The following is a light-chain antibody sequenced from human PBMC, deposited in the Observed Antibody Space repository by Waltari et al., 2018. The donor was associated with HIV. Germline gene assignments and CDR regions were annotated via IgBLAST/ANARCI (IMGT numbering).Light chain of an antibody. V-gene: IGLV4-69*01. CDR2: LNSDGSY. J-gene: IGLJ2*01. Sequence: QLVLTQSPSASASLGASVKLTCTLSSGHSSYAIAWHQQQPEKGPRYLMKLNSDGSYSKGDGIPDRFSGSSSGAERYLTISSLQSEDEADYYCQTWDTGILFGGGTKLTVL. CDR1: SGHSSYA. CDR3: QTWDTGIL.